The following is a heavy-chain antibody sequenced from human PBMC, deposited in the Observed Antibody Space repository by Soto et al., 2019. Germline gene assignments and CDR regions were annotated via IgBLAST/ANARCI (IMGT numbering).Heavy chain of an antibody. CDR2: MLYSGLT. CDR3: APLSVSLSGPYGIHI. J-gene: IGHJ6*02. CDR1: GYSVSSSDYY. D-gene: IGHD2-15*01. V-gene: IGHV4-39*01. Sequence: SETLSLTCSVSGYSVSSSDYYWAWIRQPPGKGLEWIGSMLYSGLTYYNPSLKSRVTLSVDTSKNQFSVRLNSVTASDTAVYYCAPLSVSLSGPYGIHIWGQGTTVTVS.